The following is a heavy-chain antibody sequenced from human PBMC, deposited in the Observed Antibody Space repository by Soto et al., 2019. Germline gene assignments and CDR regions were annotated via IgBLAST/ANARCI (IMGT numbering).Heavy chain of an antibody. CDR3: GRCTSTSCHLGSDY. J-gene: IGHJ4*02. CDR2: ISYDGSNK. CDR1: GITFTNYA. D-gene: IGHD2-2*01. Sequence: LSLSCAPAGITFTNYAMNCVRQAPGKGLEWVALISYDGSNKYYADSVKGRFTISRDSSKKTLYLQMKSLRAADTAVYYCGRCTSTSCHLGSDYWGQGTLVPVSS. V-gene: IGHV3-30-3*01.